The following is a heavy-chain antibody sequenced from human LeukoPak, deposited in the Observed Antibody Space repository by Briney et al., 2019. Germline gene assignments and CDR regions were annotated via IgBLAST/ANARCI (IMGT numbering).Heavy chain of an antibody. V-gene: IGHV1-69*13. J-gene: IGHJ4*02. CDR2: TIPIFGTA. CDR1: GGTFSSYA. D-gene: IGHD1-1*01. Sequence: SVKVSRTASGGTFSSYAISWVRQAPGQGLEWMGGTIPIFGTANYAQKFQGRVTITADESTSTAYMELSSLRSEDTAVYYCASEPPTGPLEGDDWGQGTLVTVSS. CDR3: ASEPPTGPLEGDD.